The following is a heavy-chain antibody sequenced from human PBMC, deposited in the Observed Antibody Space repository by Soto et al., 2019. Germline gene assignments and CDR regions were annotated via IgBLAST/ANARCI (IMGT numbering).Heavy chain of an antibody. D-gene: IGHD3-10*01. Sequence: QVQLVQSGAEVKKPGSSVKVSCTASGGTFSSYAISWVRQAPGQGLEWMGGIIPIFGTANYAQQFQGRVTITADESTSTAYMELNSLRSEDPAVYYCARTLYQSYYGIHSWGQGTLGHRLL. J-gene: IGHJ4*02. CDR3: ARTLYQSYYGIHS. CDR1: GGTFSSYA. CDR2: IIPIFGTA. V-gene: IGHV1-69*01.